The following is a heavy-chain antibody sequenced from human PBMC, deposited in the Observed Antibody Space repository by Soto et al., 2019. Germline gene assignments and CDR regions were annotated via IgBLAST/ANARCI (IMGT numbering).Heavy chain of an antibody. Sequence: QVQLVESGGGLVKPGGSLRLSWAASGFTFSDYYMSWIRRAQGKGLGWVSYISSSSSYTNYADSVKGRCTISRDNAKNSLYLQMNSLRAEDTAVYYCARGGSGSYRGPFDYWGQGTLVTVSS. D-gene: IGHD1-26*01. V-gene: IGHV3-11*05. CDR1: GFTFSDYY. J-gene: IGHJ4*02. CDR2: ISSSSSYT. CDR3: ARGGSGSYRGPFDY.